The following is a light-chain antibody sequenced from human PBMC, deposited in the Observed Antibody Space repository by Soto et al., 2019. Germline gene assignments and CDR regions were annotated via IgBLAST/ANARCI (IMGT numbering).Light chain of an antibody. Sequence: QSVLTQPASLSGSPGQSITISCTGTSSDVGGYNYVSWYQQHPGKAPKLTIYDVSTRPSGVSNRFSGSKSGNTASLTISGLQAEDEADYYCSSYTSDITPYVFGAGTKVTVL. CDR1: SSDVGGYNY. CDR2: DVS. V-gene: IGLV2-14*01. J-gene: IGLJ1*01. CDR3: SSYTSDITPYV.